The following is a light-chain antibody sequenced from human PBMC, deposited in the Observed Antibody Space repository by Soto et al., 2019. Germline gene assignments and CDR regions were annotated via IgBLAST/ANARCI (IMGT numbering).Light chain of an antibody. CDR3: QQYNNWPRAT. CDR1: QNINNN. Sequence: EIVMTQSPATLSVSPGERATLSCRASQNINNNLAWYQQKPGQAPRLIMFRTSTRATGVPARFSGSGSETEFNLTISSLQSEDFAVYYCQQYNNWPRATFGGGTKVDIK. V-gene: IGKV3-15*01. J-gene: IGKJ4*01. CDR2: RTS.